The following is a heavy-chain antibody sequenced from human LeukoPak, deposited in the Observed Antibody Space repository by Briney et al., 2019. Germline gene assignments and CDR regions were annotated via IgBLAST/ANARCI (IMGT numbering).Heavy chain of an antibody. CDR3: AREVSEGFDF. Sequence: GGSLRLSCAASGFTFSNYNMNWVRQAPGKGLEWISYISSSDSTIYYADSVKGRFTISRDNAENSLYLQMNSLRAEDTAVYYCAREVSEGFDFWGQGTLVTVSS. CDR2: ISSSDSTI. CDR1: GFTFSNYN. V-gene: IGHV3-48*01. D-gene: IGHD3-22*01. J-gene: IGHJ4*02.